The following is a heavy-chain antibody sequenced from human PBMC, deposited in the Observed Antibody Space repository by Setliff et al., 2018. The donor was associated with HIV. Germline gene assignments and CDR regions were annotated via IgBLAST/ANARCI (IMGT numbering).Heavy chain of an antibody. V-gene: IGHV1-46*01. CDR2: INPSGDST. D-gene: IGHD5-18*01. CDR3: ARDLHTFMVNSYHYYMDV. J-gene: IGHJ6*03. Sequence: ASVKVSCKASQNTFTNYYMHWVRQAPGQGLEWMGIINPSGDSTIYVQKFQGKVTMTRDTSTSTVYMELSSLRSEDTAVYYCARDLHTFMVNSYHYYMDVWGKGTTVTVS. CDR1: QNTFTNYY.